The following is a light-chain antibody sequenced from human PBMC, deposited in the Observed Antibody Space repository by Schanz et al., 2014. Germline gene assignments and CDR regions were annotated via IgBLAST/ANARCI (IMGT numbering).Light chain of an antibody. Sequence: DIVMTQSPDSLAVSLGERATIHCKSSQSVLYSSNNKNYLAWYQQKPGQPPKLLIYWASTRESGVPDRFSGSGSGTDFTLTISSLQAEDVAVYYCQQYYSFPSTFGPGTKVDIK. CDR3: QQYYSFPST. CDR2: WAS. CDR1: QSVLYSSNNKNY. V-gene: IGKV4-1*01. J-gene: IGKJ3*01.